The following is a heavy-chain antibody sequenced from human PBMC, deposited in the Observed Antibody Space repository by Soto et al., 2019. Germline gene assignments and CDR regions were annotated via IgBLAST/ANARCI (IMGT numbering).Heavy chain of an antibody. Sequence: QVQLQESGPGLVKPSQTLSLTCTVSGGSISSGGYYWSWIRQHPGKGLEWIGYIYYSVSTYYNPSVMSRVTISVDTSKNQFSLKLSSVTAADTAVYYCAREYGGYYYYYGMDVWGQGTTVTVSS. D-gene: IGHD5-12*01. CDR1: GGSISSGGYY. J-gene: IGHJ6*02. V-gene: IGHV4-31*03. CDR2: IYYSVST. CDR3: AREYGGYYYYYGMDV.